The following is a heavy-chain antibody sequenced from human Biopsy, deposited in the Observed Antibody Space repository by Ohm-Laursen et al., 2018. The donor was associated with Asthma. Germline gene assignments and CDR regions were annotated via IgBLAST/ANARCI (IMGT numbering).Heavy chain of an antibody. CDR2: VCWSGST. CDR3: ARVVSYGDIYFGIDV. CDR1: GGYTGSSDHH. D-gene: IGHD4-17*01. Sequence: PSQTLSLTCRVSGGYTGSSDHHWAWIRQAPGKGLEWIGFVCWSGSTHYSRSLERRVSISIDTATNEFSMKLWSVTPADTAVYSCARVVSYGDIYFGIDVWGPGNTVVVS. V-gene: IGHV4-30-4*01. J-gene: IGHJ6*02.